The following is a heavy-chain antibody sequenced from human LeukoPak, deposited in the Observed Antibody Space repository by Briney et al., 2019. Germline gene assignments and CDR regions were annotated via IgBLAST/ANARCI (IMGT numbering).Heavy chain of an antibody. Sequence: ASVKVSCKASGYTFTGYYMHWVRQVPGQGLEWMGWINPNSGGTNYAQKFQGRVTMTRDTSISIAYMELSRLRSDDTAVYYCARIRITMLRGVPSMDVWGQGTTVTVSS. J-gene: IGHJ6*02. CDR2: INPNSGGT. D-gene: IGHD3-10*01. CDR3: ARIRITMLRGVPSMDV. CDR1: GYTFTGYY. V-gene: IGHV1-2*02.